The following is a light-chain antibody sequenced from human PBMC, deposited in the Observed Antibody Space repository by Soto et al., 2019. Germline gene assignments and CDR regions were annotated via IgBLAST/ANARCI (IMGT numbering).Light chain of an antibody. J-gene: IGLJ2*01. CDR1: SGHSSYA. V-gene: IGLV4-69*01. CDR3: QTWGTGIPPVV. Sequence: QPVLTQSPSASASLGASVKLTCTLSSGHSSYAIAWHQQQPEKGPRYLMKLNSDGSHSKGDGIPDRFSGSSSGAEGYLTISSLQSEDEADYYCQTWGTGIPPVVFGGGTKLTVL. CDR2: LNSDGSH.